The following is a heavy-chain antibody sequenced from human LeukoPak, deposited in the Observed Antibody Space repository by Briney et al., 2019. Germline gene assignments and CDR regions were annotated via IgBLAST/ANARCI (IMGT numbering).Heavy chain of an antibody. V-gene: IGHV3-48*04. CDR2: IGSGGTPI. D-gene: IGHD3-3*01. J-gene: IGHJ3*02. Sequence: GGSLRLSCAGSGFTFSTYNMNWVRQAPGKGLEWVSYIGSGGTPIYYADSLKGRITISRDNARNSLYLQMNSLRAEDTAVYYCARGMTYYDLWSGLDDAFDIWGQGTMVTVSS. CDR1: GFTFSTYN. CDR3: ARGMTYYDLWSGLDDAFDI.